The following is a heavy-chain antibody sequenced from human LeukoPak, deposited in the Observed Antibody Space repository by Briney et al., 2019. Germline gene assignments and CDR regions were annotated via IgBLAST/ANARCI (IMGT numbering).Heavy chain of an antibody. CDR3: ARSYYGSGSYRYYYYMDV. CDR1: GGSISSYY. Sequence: SETLSLTCTVSGGSISSYYWSWIRQPAGKGLEWIGSIYYSGSTYYNPSLKSRVTISVDTSKNQFSLKLSSVTAADTAVYYCARSYYGSGSYRYYYYMDVWGKGTTVTISS. CDR2: IYYSGST. J-gene: IGHJ6*03. D-gene: IGHD3-10*01. V-gene: IGHV4-59*05.